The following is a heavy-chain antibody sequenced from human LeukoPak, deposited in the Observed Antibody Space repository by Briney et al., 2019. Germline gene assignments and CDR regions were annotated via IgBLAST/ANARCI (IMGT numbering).Heavy chain of an antibody. V-gene: IGHV3-23*01. J-gene: IGHJ4*02. D-gene: IGHD3-10*01. CDR1: GFTFSNAW. CDR2: ISGSGGST. CDR3: AKGFLRGVTPSTSYYFDY. Sequence: GGSLRLSCAASGFTFSNAWMSWVRQAPGKGLEWVSAISGSGGSTYYADSVKGRFTISRDNSKNTLYLQMNSLRAEDTAVYYCAKGFLRGVTPSTSYYFDYWGQGTLVTVSS.